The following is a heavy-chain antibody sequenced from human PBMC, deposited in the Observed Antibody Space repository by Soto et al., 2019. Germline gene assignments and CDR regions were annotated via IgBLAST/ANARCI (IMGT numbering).Heavy chain of an antibody. Sequence: TSETLSLTCTVSGGSISSDNYYWTWIRQHPGKGLEWIGYIYYSGSTYYNASLKSRIIISLDTPKNQFSLELNSVTAADTAVYYCARMTIIVTTGGLLPYYFDHWGQGTLVTVSS. V-gene: IGHV4-31*03. CDR1: GGSISSDNYY. D-gene: IGHD5-12*01. CDR3: ARMTIIVTTGGLLPYYFDH. J-gene: IGHJ4*02. CDR2: IYYSGST.